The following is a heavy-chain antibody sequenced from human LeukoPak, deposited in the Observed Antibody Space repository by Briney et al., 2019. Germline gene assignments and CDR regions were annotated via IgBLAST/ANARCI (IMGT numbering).Heavy chain of an antibody. CDR3: ARVVWFGELCWFDP. CDR1: GGSISSYY. Sequence: SETLSLTCTVSGGSISSYYWSWIRQPPGKGLEWIGYIYYSGSTNYNPSLKSRVTISVDTSKNQFSLKLSSVTAADTAVYCCARVVWFGELCWFDPWGQGTLVTVSS. D-gene: IGHD3-10*01. J-gene: IGHJ5*02. CDR2: IYYSGST. V-gene: IGHV4-59*01.